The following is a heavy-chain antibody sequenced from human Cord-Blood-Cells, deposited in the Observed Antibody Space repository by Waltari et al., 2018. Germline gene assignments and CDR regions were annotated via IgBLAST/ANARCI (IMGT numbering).Heavy chain of an antibody. CDR2: IIPIFVTA. D-gene: IGHD2-2*01. J-gene: IGHJ2*01. V-gene: IGHV1-69*06. CDR1: GGTFSSYA. Sequence: QVQLVQSGAEVKKPGASVKVSCKASGGTFSSYAISSVRQAHGEGLEWMGGIIPIFVTANYAQKFQGRVTITADKSTSTAYMELSSLRSEDTAVYYCASRYCSSTSCRRDWYFDLWGRGTLVTVSS. CDR3: ASRYCSSTSCRRDWYFDL.